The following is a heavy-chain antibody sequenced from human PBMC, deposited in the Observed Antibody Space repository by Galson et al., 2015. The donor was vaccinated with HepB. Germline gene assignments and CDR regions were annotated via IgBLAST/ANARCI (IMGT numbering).Heavy chain of an antibody. J-gene: IGHJ6*03. Sequence: SLRLSCAASGFTFDDYAMHWVRQAPGKGLEWVSGISWNSDSIGYADSVKGRFTISRDNAKNSLYLQMNSLRAEDTALYYCAKDKSRTVVTPGVYYYYMDVWGKGTTVTVSS. V-gene: IGHV3-9*01. CDR2: ISWNSDSI. D-gene: IGHD4-23*01. CDR1: GFTFDDYA. CDR3: AKDKSRTVVTPGVYYYYMDV.